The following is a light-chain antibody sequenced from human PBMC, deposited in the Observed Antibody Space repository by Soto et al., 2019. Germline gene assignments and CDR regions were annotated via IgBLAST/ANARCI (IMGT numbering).Light chain of an antibody. Sequence: QSVLAEPASVSGSTGQSITISCTGTSSDVGRYNYVSWFQQHPGKAPKLLIYDVSNWPSGVSDRFSGSKSGNTASLTISGLQAEDEADYSCSSFTTSSTFVFGTGTKVTVL. CDR1: SSDVGRYNY. J-gene: IGLJ1*01. CDR3: SSFTTSSTFV. V-gene: IGLV2-14*01. CDR2: DVS.